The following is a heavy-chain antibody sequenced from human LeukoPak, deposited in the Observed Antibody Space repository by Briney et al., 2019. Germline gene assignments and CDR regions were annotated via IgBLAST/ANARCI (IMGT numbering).Heavy chain of an antibody. V-gene: IGHV3-74*01. CDR3: ARDRYYYDSSGYFPFDY. Sequence: GGSLRLSCAASGFTFSSYWMYWVRQALGKGLGWVSRINSDGSSTSYADSVKGRFTISRDNAKNTLYLQMNSLRAEDTAVYYCARDRYYYDSSGYFPFDYWGQGTLVTVSS. D-gene: IGHD3-22*01. CDR2: INSDGSST. CDR1: GFTFSSYW. J-gene: IGHJ4*02.